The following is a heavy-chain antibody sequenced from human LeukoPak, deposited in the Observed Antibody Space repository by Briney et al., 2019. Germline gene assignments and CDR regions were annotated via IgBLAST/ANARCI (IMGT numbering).Heavy chain of an antibody. CDR1: GFTFSSFS. D-gene: IGHD6-13*01. CDR2: I. Sequence: GGSLRLSRAASGFTFSSFSMIWVRQAPGKGLEWLSYIYYADSVKGRFTISRDNAKNSLYLQMNSLRAEDTAVYYCARKRESSSSWYGGLAYWGQGTLVTVSS. J-gene: IGHJ4*02. V-gene: IGHV3-48*01. CDR3: ARKRESSSSWYGGLAY.